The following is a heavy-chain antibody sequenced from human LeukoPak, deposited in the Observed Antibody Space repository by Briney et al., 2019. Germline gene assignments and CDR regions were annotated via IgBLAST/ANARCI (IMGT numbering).Heavy chain of an antibody. CDR3: AKDIVATLFPLDY. V-gene: IGHV3-7*01. CDR1: GFTLNSYS. J-gene: IGHJ4*02. D-gene: IGHD5-12*01. CDR2: IKQDGSEK. Sequence: GGSLRLSCPASGFTLNSYSMDWVRQAPGKGLEWVANIKQDGSEKYYVDSVKGRFTISRDNSKNTLYLQMNSLRAEDTAVYYCAKDIVATLFPLDYWGQGTLVTVSS.